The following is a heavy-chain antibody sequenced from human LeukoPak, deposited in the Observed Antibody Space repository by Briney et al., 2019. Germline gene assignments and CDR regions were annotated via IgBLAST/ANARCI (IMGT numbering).Heavy chain of an antibody. Sequence: SQTLSLTCAISGDSVSSNSAAWNWIRQSPSRGLEWLGRTYYRSKWYNDYAVSVKSRIIINPDTSKNQFSPQLDSVTPEDTAVYYCARGGYGDYVSLFQHWGQGTLVTVSS. CDR2: TYYRSKWYN. D-gene: IGHD4-17*01. CDR3: ARGGYGDYVSLFQH. V-gene: IGHV6-1*01. CDR1: GDSVSSNSAA. J-gene: IGHJ1*01.